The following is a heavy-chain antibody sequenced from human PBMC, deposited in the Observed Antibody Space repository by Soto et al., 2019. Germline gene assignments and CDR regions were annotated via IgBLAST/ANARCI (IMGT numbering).Heavy chain of an antibody. J-gene: IGHJ4*02. CDR1: GGSFSGYY. Sequence: QVQLQQWGAGLLKPSETLSLTCAVYGGSFSGYYWSWIRQPPGKGLEWIGEIDHSGSTNYNPSLKSRVTISVDTSNNQFSLKLTALTAADTAVYYCAPRGAYSGYWGQGTLVTVSS. D-gene: IGHD5-12*01. CDR3: APRGAYSGY. V-gene: IGHV4-34*01. CDR2: IDHSGST.